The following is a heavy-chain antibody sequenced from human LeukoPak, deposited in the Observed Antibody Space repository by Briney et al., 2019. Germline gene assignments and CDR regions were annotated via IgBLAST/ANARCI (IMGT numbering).Heavy chain of an antibody. CDR1: GFTVSSNY. CDR3: ARARGHYDSSGAFEY. D-gene: IGHD3-22*01. V-gene: IGHV3-66*01. CDR2: IYSGGST. J-gene: IGHJ4*02. Sequence: GGSLRLSCAASGFTVSSNYMSWVRQAPGKGLEWVSLIYSGGSTHYADSVKGRFTISRDNSKNTLYLQMNSLRAEDTAVYYCARARGHYDSSGAFEYWGQGTLVTVSS.